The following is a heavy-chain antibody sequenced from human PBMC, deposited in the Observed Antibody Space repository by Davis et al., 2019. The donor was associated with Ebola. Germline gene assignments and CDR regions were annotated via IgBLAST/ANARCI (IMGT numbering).Heavy chain of an antibody. CDR2: IHSAGSST. D-gene: IGHD3-10*01. CDR3: ARWERTAMVQGVIFREGYYGMDV. V-gene: IGHV3-74*01. J-gene: IGHJ6*02. Sequence: GESLNISCAASGFPFSSYWMHWVRHAPGKGLVWVSRIHSAGSSTTYAASVKGRFNLSRDNVKNTPYLQMNSLRAEDTAVYYCARWERTAMVQGVIFREGYYGMDVWGQGTTVTVSS. CDR1: GFPFSSYW.